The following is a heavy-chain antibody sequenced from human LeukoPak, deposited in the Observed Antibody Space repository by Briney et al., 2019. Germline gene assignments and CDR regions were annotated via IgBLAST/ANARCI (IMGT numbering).Heavy chain of an antibody. J-gene: IGHJ5*02. V-gene: IGHV3-7*01. D-gene: IGHD2-2*01. CDR3: ARVGIGYCSSTSCRNWFDP. Sequence: PGGSLRLSCEASGFTFSSYWMSWVRQAPGKGPEWVANIKQDGSEKYYVDSVKGRFTISRDNAKNSLYLQMNSLRAEDTAVYYCARVGIGYCSSTSCRNWFDPWGQGTLVTVSS. CDR2: IKQDGSEK. CDR1: GFTFSSYW.